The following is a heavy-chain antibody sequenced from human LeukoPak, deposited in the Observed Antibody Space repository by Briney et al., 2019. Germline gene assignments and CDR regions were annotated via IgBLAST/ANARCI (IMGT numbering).Heavy chain of an antibody. V-gene: IGHV4-59*08. CDR2: IFGSGSS. Sequence: PSETLSLTCTVSGGSISDYYWSWIRQPPGKGLEWIGWIFGSGSSNYNPSLKSRLTISVDTSKNQFSLKLSSVTAADTAVYYCARHGSARSPLGPWGQGTLVTVSS. J-gene: IGHJ5*02. D-gene: IGHD3-10*01. CDR3: ARHGSARSPLGP. CDR1: GGSISDYY.